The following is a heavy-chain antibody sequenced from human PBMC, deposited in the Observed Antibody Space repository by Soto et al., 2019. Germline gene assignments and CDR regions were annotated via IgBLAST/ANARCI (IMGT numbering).Heavy chain of an antibody. D-gene: IGHD3-3*01. CDR2: ISSSSSTI. J-gene: IGHJ3*02. CDR3: ARVSIIRFLEWFPGAFDI. V-gene: IGHV3-48*02. CDR1: GFTFSSYS. Sequence: PGGSLRLSCAASGFTFSSYSMNWVRQAPGKGLEWVSYISSSSSTIYYADSVKGRFTISRDNAENSLYLQMNSLRDEDTAVYYCARVSIIRFLEWFPGAFDIWGQGTMVTVSS.